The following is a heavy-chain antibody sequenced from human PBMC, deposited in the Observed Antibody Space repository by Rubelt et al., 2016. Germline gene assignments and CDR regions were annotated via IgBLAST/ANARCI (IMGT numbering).Heavy chain of an antibody. J-gene: IGHJ6*02. V-gene: IGHV4-39*02. D-gene: IGHD3-10*01. CDR3: ARDGSGFYGMDV. CDR1: GGSISSSSYY. CDR2: IYYSGST. Sequence: QLQLQESGPGLVKPSETLSLTCTVSGGSISSSSYYWGWIRQPPGKGLEWIGSIYYSGSTYYNPSLKGRVTISVDTSRNQFSLRLSSVAAADTAVYYCARDGSGFYGMDVWGQGTTVTVSS.